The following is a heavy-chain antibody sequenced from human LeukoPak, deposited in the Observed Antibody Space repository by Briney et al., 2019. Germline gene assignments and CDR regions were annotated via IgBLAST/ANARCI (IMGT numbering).Heavy chain of an antibody. CDR1: GYTFTTYD. D-gene: IGHD4-17*01. CDR3: ARVRDYGDYAVY. V-gene: IGHV1-18*01. J-gene: IGHJ4*02. Sequence: ASVTVSCKASGYTFTTYDINWVRQAPGQGLEWMGWISAYNGNTNYAQKLQGRVTMTTDTSTSTAYMELRSLRSDDTAVYYCARVRDYGDYAVYWGQGTLVTVSS. CDR2: ISAYNGNT.